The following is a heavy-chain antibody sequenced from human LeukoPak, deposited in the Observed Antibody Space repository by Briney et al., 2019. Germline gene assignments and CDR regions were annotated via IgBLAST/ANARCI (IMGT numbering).Heavy chain of an antibody. V-gene: IGHV3-48*01. CDR2: ISSSSSTI. CDR1: GFTFSSYW. Sequence: GGSLRLSCAASGFTFSSYWMHWVRQAPGKGLEWVSYISSSSSTIYYADSVKGRFTISRDNAKNSLYLQMNSLRAEDTAVYYCASVAVTYYYDSSGYFAPDYWGQGTLVTVSS. D-gene: IGHD3-22*01. CDR3: ASVAVTYYYDSSGYFAPDY. J-gene: IGHJ4*02.